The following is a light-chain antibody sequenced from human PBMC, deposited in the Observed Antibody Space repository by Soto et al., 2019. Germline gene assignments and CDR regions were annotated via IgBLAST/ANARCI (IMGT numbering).Light chain of an antibody. CDR3: SAYAGSNIL. V-gene: IGLV2-8*01. J-gene: IGLJ1*01. CDR2: EVS. CDR1: SSDVGGYNY. Sequence: QSALTQPPSASGSPGQSVTISCTGTSSDVGGYNYVSWYQQHTGKAPKLMIYEVSKRPSGVPDRFSGSKSGTTATLTVSGLQAEDEADYYCSAYAGSNILFGAGTKLTVL.